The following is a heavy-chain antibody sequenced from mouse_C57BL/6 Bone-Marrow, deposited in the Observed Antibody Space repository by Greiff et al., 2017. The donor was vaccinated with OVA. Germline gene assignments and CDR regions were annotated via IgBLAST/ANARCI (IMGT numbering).Heavy chain of an antibody. J-gene: IGHJ1*03. V-gene: IGHV1-15*01. CDR1: GYTFTDYE. D-gene: IGHD2-4*01. CDR3: TTYDYDDWYFDV. CDR2: IDPETGGT. Sequence: VQLHQSGAELVRPGASVTLSCKASGYTFTDYEMHWVKQTPVHGLEWIGAIDPETGGTASNQKFKGKAILTADKSSSTAYMELRSLTSEDSAVYYCTTYDYDDWYFDVWGTGTTVTVSS.